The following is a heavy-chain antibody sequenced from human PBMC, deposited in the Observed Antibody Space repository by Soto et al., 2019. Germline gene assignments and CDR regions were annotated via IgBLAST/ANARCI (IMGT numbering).Heavy chain of an antibody. CDR3: AKDRTPSDRVIPYKWFDP. V-gene: IGHV3-23*01. CDR2: ISGSGGST. J-gene: IGHJ5*02. D-gene: IGHD2-2*02. Sequence: GGSLRLSCAACGFTFSSYAISWVRQAPWKGLEWVSAISGSGGSTYYADSVKGRFTISRDNSKNTLYLQMNSLRAEDTAVYYCAKDRTPSDRVIPYKWFDPCGQRTLVTVSS. CDR1: GFTFSSYA.